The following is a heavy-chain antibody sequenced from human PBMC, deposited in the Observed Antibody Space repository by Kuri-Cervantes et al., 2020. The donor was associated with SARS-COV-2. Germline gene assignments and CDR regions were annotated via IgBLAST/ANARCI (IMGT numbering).Heavy chain of an antibody. V-gene: IGHV1-3*01. J-gene: IGHJ6*02. Sequence: ASVKVSCKASGYTFTSYAMHWVRQAPGQRLEWMGWINAGNGNTKYSQKFQGRVTITTDTSTNTAYMELRSLRSDDTAMYYCARDYCSKTNCYIRGMSNYYYGMDAWGQGTTVTVSS. CDR2: INAGNGNT. D-gene: IGHD2-2*02. CDR3: ARDYCSKTNCYIRGMSNYYYGMDA. CDR1: GYTFTSYA.